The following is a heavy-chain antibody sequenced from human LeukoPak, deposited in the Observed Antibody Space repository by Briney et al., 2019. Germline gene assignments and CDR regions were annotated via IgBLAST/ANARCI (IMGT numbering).Heavy chain of an antibody. Sequence: GGSLRLSCAASGFTFYTYSMNWVRQAPGKGLEWVAIISYDGSNEYYADSVKGRFTISRDNSKNTLYLQMNSLRAEDTAVYYCATYGDYAYYYYYYMDVWGKGTTVTISS. CDR2: ISYDGSNE. V-gene: IGHV3-30*03. CDR1: GFTFYTYS. J-gene: IGHJ6*03. CDR3: ATYGDYAYYYYYYMDV. D-gene: IGHD4-17*01.